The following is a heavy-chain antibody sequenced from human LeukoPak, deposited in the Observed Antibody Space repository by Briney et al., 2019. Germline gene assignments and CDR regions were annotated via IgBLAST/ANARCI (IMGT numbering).Heavy chain of an antibody. D-gene: IGHD3-22*01. CDR1: GFTFSSYS. J-gene: IGHJ4*02. V-gene: IGHV3-21*01. CDR2: ISSSSSYI. CDR3: ARVPSSGYYLLFDY. Sequence: GGSLRLSCAASGFTFSSYSMNWVRQAPGKGLEWVSSISSSSSYIYYADSVKGRFTISRDNAKNSLYLQMNSLRAEDTAVYYCARVPSSGYYLLFDYWGQGTLVTVSS.